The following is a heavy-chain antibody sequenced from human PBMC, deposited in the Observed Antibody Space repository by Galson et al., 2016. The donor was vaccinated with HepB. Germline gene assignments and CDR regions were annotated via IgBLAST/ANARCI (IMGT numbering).Heavy chain of an antibody. Sequence: SETLSLTCTVSGGSMRNYHWSWIRQPPGKGPECIGYMYYSGSPKYSPSLKSRVTMLVDTSKNQFYLKLTSVTAADTAVYYCARDRGIAAIGDDPFEIWGQGTMVTVSS. V-gene: IGHV4-59*01. CDR2: MYYSGSP. CDR1: GGSMRNYH. CDR3: ARDRGIAAIGDDPFEI. J-gene: IGHJ3*02. D-gene: IGHD6-13*01.